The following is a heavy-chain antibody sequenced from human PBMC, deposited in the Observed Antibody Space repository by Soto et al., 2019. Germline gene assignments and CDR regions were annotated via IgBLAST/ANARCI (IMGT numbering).Heavy chain of an antibody. V-gene: IGHV4-59*01. J-gene: IGHJ4*02. CDR3: AREGTSGYESLDY. CDR1: CGSISSYY. D-gene: IGHD5-12*01. CDR2: IYYSGST. Sequence: SETLSLTCTVSCGSISSYYWSWIRQPPGKGLEWIGYIYYSGSTNYNPSLKSRVTISVDTSKNQFSLKLSSVTAADTAVYYCAREGTSGYESLDYWGQGTLVTVSS.